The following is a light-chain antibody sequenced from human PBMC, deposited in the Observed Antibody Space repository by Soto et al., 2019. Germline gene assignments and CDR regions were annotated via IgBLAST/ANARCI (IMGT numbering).Light chain of an antibody. V-gene: IGLV1-40*01. CDR1: SSNIGAGYD. CDR2: GNN. J-gene: IGLJ1*01. Sequence: QSVLTQPPSVSGAPGQRVTISCTGSSSNIGAGYDVHWYQQLPGTAPKLLIYGNNNRPSGVPDRCSGSKSGTSASLAVTGLQAEDEADYYCQSYATGLSVLYVFGTGTKLTVL. CDR3: QSYATGLSVLYV.